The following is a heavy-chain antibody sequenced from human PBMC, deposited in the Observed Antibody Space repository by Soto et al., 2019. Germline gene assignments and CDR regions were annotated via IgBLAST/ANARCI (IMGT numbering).Heavy chain of an antibody. D-gene: IGHD2-2*01. J-gene: IGHJ5*02. CDR1: GYTFSNYG. CDR2: ISLYSDGT. Sequence: QVQPVQSGGEVKRPGASVKVSCKTSGYTFSNYGITWVRQAPGQPLEWLGWISLYSDGTNYAQKFQGRASMTTDTSTPTAYMELRSLRSDDTAVYYCARVVPGAEAWFGPWGQGTLVTVSS. CDR3: ARVVPGAEAWFGP. V-gene: IGHV1-18*01.